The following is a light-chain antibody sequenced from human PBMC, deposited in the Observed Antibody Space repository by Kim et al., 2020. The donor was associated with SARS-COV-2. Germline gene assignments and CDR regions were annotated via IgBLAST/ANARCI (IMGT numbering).Light chain of an antibody. CDR2: QDN. CDR3: QAWDSSTWV. V-gene: IGLV3-1*01. Sequence: SVSPGQTASITCSGHKLGDKYACWYQQKPGQSPVLVIHQDNKRPSGIPERFSGSNSGNTATLTISGTQALDEAVYYCQAWDSSTWVFGGGTQLTVL. CDR1: KLGDKY. J-gene: IGLJ3*02.